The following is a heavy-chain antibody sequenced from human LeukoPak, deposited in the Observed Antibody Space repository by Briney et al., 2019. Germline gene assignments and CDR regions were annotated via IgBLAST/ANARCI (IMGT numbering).Heavy chain of an antibody. Sequence: GGSLRLSCAASGFTFGSYGMHWVRQAPGKGLEWVTFIWFDGSNQYYADSVKGRFTISRDNSKNTLYLQMNSLRAEDSAVYYCAKDDKRDGNRYFDYWGQGTPVTVSS. D-gene: IGHD1-1*01. V-gene: IGHV3-30*02. CDR2: IWFDGSNQ. CDR1: GFTFGSYG. J-gene: IGHJ4*02. CDR3: AKDDKRDGNRYFDY.